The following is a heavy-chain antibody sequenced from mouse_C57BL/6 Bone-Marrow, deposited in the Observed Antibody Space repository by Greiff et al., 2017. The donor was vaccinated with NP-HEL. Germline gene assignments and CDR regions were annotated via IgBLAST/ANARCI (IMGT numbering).Heavy chain of an antibody. J-gene: IGHJ2*01. CDR1: GYAFSSYW. CDR2: IYPGDGDT. Sequence: VKLMESGAELVKPGASVEISCKASGYAFSSYWMNWVKQRPGKGLEWIGQIYPGDGDTNYNGKFKGKATLTADKSSSTAYMQLSSLTSEDSAVYFCAREDYYGSSYGYWGQGTTLTVSS. D-gene: IGHD1-1*01. CDR3: AREDYYGSSYGY. V-gene: IGHV1-80*01.